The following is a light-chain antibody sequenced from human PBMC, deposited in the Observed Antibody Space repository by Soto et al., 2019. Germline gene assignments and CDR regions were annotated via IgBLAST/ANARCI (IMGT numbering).Light chain of an antibody. J-gene: IGKJ1*01. CDR2: GAS. CDR3: QQFHNWPRT. CDR1: QSVSSN. Sequence: EIVMTLSPATLSVSKGERASLSCRASQSVSSNLAWYQQKPGQAPRLLIYGASTRATGIPDRFSGSGSGTDFTLTITSLQSEDLAVYYCQQFHNWPRTFGQGTKVDIK. V-gene: IGKV3-15*01.